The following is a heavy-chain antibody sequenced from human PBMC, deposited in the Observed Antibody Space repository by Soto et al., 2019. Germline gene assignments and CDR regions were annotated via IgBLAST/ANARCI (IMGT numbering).Heavy chain of an antibody. CDR3: TRASSLDFGF. CDR1: GFTFGDYA. Sequence: GGSLRLSCTTSGFTFGDYALSWVRQAPGKGLEWVGFIRRNAYGGTTDYAASVKGRFTTSRDDSKSIAYLQMNSLRTEDTALYYCTRASSLDFGFWGQGTLATVSS. V-gene: IGHV3-49*04. CDR2: IRRNAYGGTT. D-gene: IGHD3-16*01. J-gene: IGHJ4*02.